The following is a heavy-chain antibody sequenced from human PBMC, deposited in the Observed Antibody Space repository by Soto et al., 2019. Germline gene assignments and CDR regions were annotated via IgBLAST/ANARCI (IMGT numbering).Heavy chain of an antibody. J-gene: IGHJ6*02. V-gene: IGHV3-33*01. D-gene: IGHD2-8*01. Sequence: QVQLVESGGGVVQPGRSLRLSCAASGFTFSSYGMHWVRQAPGKGLEGVAVIWYDGSNKYYADSVKGRFTISRDNSKNTLYLQMNSLRAEDTAVYYCARDRPYCTNGVCPMGYYYGMDVWGQGTTVTVSS. CDR2: IWYDGSNK. CDR3: ARDRPYCTNGVCPMGYYYGMDV. CDR1: GFTFSSYG.